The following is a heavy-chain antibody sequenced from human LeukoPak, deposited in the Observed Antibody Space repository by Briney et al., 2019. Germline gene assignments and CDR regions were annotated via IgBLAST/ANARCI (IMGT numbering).Heavy chain of an antibody. CDR2: INPNSGGT. D-gene: IGHD1-26*01. Sequence: ASVKVSCKASGYTFISYGISWVRQAPGQGLEWMGWINPNSGGTNYAQKFQGRVTMTRDTSISTAYMELSRLRSDDTAVYYCASPSGSYYINAFDIWGQGTMITVSS. CDR3: ASPSGSYYINAFDI. J-gene: IGHJ3*02. CDR1: GYTFISYG. V-gene: IGHV1-2*02.